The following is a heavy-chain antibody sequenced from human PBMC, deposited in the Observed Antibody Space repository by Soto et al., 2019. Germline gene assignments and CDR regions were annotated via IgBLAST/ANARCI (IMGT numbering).Heavy chain of an antibody. J-gene: IGHJ6*02. CDR1: GGTFSDHA. D-gene: IGHD2-2*01. CDR2: IIPIYGTT. V-gene: IGHV1-69*05. CDR3: PKIRSPPGRDCIRISCSYYCYYGMDV. Sequence: QVQLVQSGAEAKKPGSAVKVSCKASGGTFSDHAISWVRQAPGQGLEWMGGIIPIYGTTNYAQRFEDRITITTDESTGQAYMVLSSLGSADTALYYCPKIRSPPGRDCIRISCSYYCYYGMDVWGQGTTVTVSS.